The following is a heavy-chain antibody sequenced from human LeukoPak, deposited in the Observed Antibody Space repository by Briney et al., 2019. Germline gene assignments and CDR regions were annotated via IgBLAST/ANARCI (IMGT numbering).Heavy chain of an antibody. CDR1: GGSISSYY. D-gene: IGHD6-13*01. J-gene: IGHJ3*02. CDR2: IYYSGST. CDR3: ARPEGSSWSNDAFDI. Sequence: SETLSLTCTVSGGSISSYYWSWIRQPPGKGLEWIGSIYYSGSTYYNPSLKSRVTISVDTSKNQFSLKLSSVTAADTAVYYCARPEGSSWSNDAFDIWGQGTMVTVSS. V-gene: IGHV4-39*01.